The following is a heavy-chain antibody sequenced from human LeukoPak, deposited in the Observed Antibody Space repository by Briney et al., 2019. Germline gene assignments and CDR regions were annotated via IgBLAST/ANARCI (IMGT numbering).Heavy chain of an antibody. V-gene: IGHV4-59*12. CDR2: IYYSGST. D-gene: IGHD3-10*01. CDR3: ARGSPDYYGSGRSRFDP. J-gene: IGHJ5*02. Sequence: PSETLSLTCTVSGGSISSYYWSWIRQPPGKGLEWIGYIYYSGSTNYNPSHKSRVTISVDTSKNQFSLKLSSVTAADTAVYYCARGSPDYYGSGRSRFDPWGQGTLVTVSS. CDR1: GGSISSYY.